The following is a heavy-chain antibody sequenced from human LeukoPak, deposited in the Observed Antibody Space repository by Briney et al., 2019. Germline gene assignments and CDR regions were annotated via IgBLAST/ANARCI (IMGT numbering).Heavy chain of an antibody. J-gene: IGHJ4*02. V-gene: IGHV3-48*02. D-gene: IGHD2-2*01. Sequence: PGGSLRLSCAASGFTFNTYTMNWVRQAPGQGLECVSSISSTSNTIYYADSVKGRFTISRDNAKNSLYLQMNSLRDEDTAVYYCARERQLKVWGQGTLVTVSS. CDR3: ARERQLKV. CDR1: GFTFNTYT. CDR2: ISSTSNTI.